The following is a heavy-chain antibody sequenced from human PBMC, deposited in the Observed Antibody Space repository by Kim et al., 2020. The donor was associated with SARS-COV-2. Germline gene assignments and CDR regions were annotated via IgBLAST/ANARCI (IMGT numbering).Heavy chain of an antibody. CDR2: IYYSGTT. J-gene: IGHJ4*02. V-gene: IGHV4-59*01. CDR1: SDSISSYY. Sequence: SETLSLTCTVSSDSISSYYWSWIRQLPGKGLEWIGYIYYSGTTNYNPSLNSRVTISWDTSKNQFSLELTSVTDADTAVYYCARPEGPSSGRQFDYWGKG. CDR3: ARPEGPSSGRQFDY. D-gene: IGHD6-25*01.